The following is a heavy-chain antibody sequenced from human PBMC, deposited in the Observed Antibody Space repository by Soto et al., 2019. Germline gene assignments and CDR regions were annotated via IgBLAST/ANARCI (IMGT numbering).Heavy chain of an antibody. CDR3: ARGRIAAAGTDFDY. J-gene: IGHJ4*02. V-gene: IGHV3-7*05. CDR2: IKQDGSEK. D-gene: IGHD6-13*01. CDR1: GFTFSSYW. Sequence: GGSLRLSCAASGFTFSSYWMSWVRQAPGKGLEWVADIKQDGSEKYYVDSVKGRFTISRDNAKNSLYLQMNSLRAEDTAVYYCARGRIAAAGTDFDYWGQGTLVTVSS.